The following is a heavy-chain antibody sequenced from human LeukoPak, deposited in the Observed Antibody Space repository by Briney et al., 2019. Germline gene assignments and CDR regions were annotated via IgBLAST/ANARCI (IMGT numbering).Heavy chain of an antibody. CDR2: IYYSGST. J-gene: IGHJ4*02. CDR3: ARGALLWFGELPFDY. V-gene: IGHV4-39*07. Sequence: PSETLSLTCTVSGGSISSSSYYWGWIRQPPGKGLEWIGSIYYSGSTYYNPSLKSRVTISVDTSKNQFSLKLSSVTAADTAVYYCARGALLWFGELPFDYWGQGTLVTVSS. CDR1: GGSISSSSYY. D-gene: IGHD3-10*01.